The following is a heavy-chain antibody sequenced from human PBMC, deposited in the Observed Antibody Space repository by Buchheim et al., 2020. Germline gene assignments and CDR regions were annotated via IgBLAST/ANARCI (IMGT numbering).Heavy chain of an antibody. J-gene: IGHJ5*02. Sequence: EVHLVESGGGLVQPGGSLRLSCAASGFIFSSYEMNWVRQAPGKGLECVSYISSSGSTIYYADSVKGRFTISRDNAKNSLYLQMNSLRAEDTAVYYCAREWGYDSGWGLFDPWGQGTL. CDR2: ISSSGSTI. CDR1: GFIFSSYE. CDR3: AREWGYDSGWGLFDP. V-gene: IGHV3-48*03. D-gene: IGHD3-22*01.